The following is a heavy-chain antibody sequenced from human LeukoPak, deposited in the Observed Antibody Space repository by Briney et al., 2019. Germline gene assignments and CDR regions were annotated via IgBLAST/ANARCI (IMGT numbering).Heavy chain of an antibody. CDR3: AKERCSGGSCYWGFDY. CDR2: ISGSGGST. CDR1: GFTFSSYA. J-gene: IGHJ4*02. V-gene: IGHV3-23*01. D-gene: IGHD2-15*01. Sequence: PGGSLRLSCAAPGFTFSSYAMSWVRQAPGKGLEWVSAISGSGGSTYYADSVKGRFTISRDNSKNTLYLQMNSLRAEDTAVYYCAKERCSGGSCYWGFDYWGQGTLVTVSS.